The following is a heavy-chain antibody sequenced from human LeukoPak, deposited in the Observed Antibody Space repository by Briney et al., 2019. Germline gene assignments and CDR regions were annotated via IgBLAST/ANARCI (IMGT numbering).Heavy chain of an antibody. D-gene: IGHD6-19*01. V-gene: IGHV3-30*04. CDR2: ISYDGSNK. CDR1: GFTFSSYA. CDR3: ARDPGGVAGPFDY. J-gene: IGHJ4*02. Sequence: GGSLRLSCAASGFTFSSYAMHWVRQAPGKGLEWVAVISYDGSNKYYADSVKGRFTISRDNSKNTLYLQMNSLRAEDTAVYYCARDPGGVAGPFDYWGQGTLVTVSS.